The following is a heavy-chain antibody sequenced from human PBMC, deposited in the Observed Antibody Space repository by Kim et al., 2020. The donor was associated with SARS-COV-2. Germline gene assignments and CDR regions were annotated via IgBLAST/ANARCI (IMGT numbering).Heavy chain of an antibody. J-gene: IGHJ6*02. CDR2: INHSGST. V-gene: IGHV4-34*01. CDR1: GGSFSGYY. Sequence: SETLSLTCAVYGGSFSGYYWSWIRQPPGKGLEWIGEINHSGSTNYNPSLKSRVTISVDTSKNQFSLKLSSVTAADTAVYYCARLGAVAGKDGMDVWGQGTTVTVSS. D-gene: IGHD6-19*01. CDR3: ARLGAVAGKDGMDV.